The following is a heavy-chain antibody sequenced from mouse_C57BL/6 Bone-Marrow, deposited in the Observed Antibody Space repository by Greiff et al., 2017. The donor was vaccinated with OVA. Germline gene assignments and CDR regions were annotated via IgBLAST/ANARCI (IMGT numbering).Heavy chain of an antibody. D-gene: IGHD1-1*01. CDR2: IDPENGDT. CDR3: TKYYGSSYYYAMDY. CDR1: GFNIKDDY. J-gene: IGHJ4*01. Sequence: EVQLQQSGAELVRPGASVKLSCTASGFNIKDDYMHWVKQRPEQGLEWIGWIDPENGDTEYASKFQGKATITADTSSNTAYLQLSSLTSEDTAVYDCTKYYGSSYYYAMDYWGQGTSVTVSS. V-gene: IGHV14-4*01.